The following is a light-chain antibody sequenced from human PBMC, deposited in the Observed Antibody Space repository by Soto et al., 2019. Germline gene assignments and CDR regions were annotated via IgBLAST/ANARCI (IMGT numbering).Light chain of an antibody. J-gene: IGLJ1*01. V-gene: IGLV2-23*01. Sequence: QSALTQPASVSGSPGQSITLSCTGTSSDLGSYNLVSWYQQHPGKAPKLVIYEGSKRPSGVSYRFSGSKSGNTASLTISGLQTEDEADYYCCSYAGSSTFVFGTGTKGTVL. CDR3: CSYAGSSTFV. CDR1: SSDLGSYNL. CDR2: EGS.